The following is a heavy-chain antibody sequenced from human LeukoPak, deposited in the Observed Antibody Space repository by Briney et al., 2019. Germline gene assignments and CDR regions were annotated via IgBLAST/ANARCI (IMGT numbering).Heavy chain of an antibody. CDR1: GFTFSTFA. Sequence: GGSLRLSCVASGFTFSTFAMTWVRQAPGKGLEWVSSIGGSGSNPNYADSVRGRFTTSRDNSKDTLYLQMNRLTAEDTAVYYCGRDPNGDYVGAFEFWGQGTLVSVS. V-gene: IGHV3-23*01. CDR3: GRDPNGDYVGAFEF. J-gene: IGHJ3*01. CDR2: IGGSGSNP. D-gene: IGHD4-17*01.